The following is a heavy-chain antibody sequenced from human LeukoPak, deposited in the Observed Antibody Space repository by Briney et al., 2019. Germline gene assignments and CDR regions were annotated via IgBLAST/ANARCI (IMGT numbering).Heavy chain of an antibody. CDR1: GYTFTGYY. CDR2: INPNSGGT. Sequence: ASVKVSCKASGYTFTGYYMHWVRQAPGQGLAWMGWINPNSGGTNYAQKFQGWVTMTRDTSISTAYMELSRLRSDDTAVYYCARGGDCSSTSCRIFDYWGQGTLVTVSS. D-gene: IGHD2-2*01. CDR3: ARGGDCSSTSCRIFDY. V-gene: IGHV1-2*04. J-gene: IGHJ4*02.